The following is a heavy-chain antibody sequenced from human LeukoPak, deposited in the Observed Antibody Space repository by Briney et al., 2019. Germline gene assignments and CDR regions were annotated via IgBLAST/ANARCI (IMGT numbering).Heavy chain of an antibody. D-gene: IGHD3-9*01. CDR1: GFTFSSYG. CDR3: AKECYDILTGYYLGLGSYYYYYMDV. V-gene: IGHV3-30*02. J-gene: IGHJ6*03. CDR2: IRYDGSNK. Sequence: PGGSLRLSCAASGFTFSSYGIHWVRQAPGKGLEWVAFIRYDGSNKYYADSVKSRFTISRDNSKNTLYLQMNSLRAEDTAVYYCAKECYDILTGYYLGLGSYYYYYMDVWGKGTTVTISS.